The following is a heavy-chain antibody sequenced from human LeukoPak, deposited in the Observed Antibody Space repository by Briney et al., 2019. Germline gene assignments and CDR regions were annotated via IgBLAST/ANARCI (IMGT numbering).Heavy chain of an antibody. CDR2: ISSSSSTI. Sequence: PGGSLRLSCAASGFTFSNAWMNWVRQAPGKGLEWVSYISSSSSTIYYADSVKGRFTISRDNAKNSLYLQMNSLRAEGTAVYYCASQRFLEWLLCIDYWGQGTLVTVSS. D-gene: IGHD3-3*01. V-gene: IGHV3-48*01. J-gene: IGHJ4*02. CDR3: ASQRFLEWLLCIDY. CDR1: GFTFSNAW.